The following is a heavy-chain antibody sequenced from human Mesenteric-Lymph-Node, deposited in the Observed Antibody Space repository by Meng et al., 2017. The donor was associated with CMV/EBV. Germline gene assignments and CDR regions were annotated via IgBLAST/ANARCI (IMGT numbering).Heavy chain of an antibody. CDR3: ARRGGSGSCHQ. V-gene: IGHV2-5*02. CDR1: GFTLSTSGVG. J-gene: IGHJ1*01. Sequence: QITLKESSPTLVKPTQTLTLHCTFSGFTLSTSGVGIDWIRQPPGKALEWIALIYWDDDKRYNPSLKSRLTITKDTSKNQCVLTMSNMDPVGTATYYCARRGGSGSCHQWGQGTLVTVSS. CDR2: IYWDDDK. D-gene: IGHD3-10*01.